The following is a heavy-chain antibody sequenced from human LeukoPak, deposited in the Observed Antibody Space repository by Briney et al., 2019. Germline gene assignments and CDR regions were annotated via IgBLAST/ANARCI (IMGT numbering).Heavy chain of an antibody. D-gene: IGHD3-10*02. CDR2: ISYDGSNK. J-gene: IGHJ6*04. CDR3: AELGITMIGGV. V-gene: IGHV3-30*18. CDR1: GFTFSNYG. Sequence: GRSLRLSCAASGFTFSNYGMHWVRQAPGKGLEWVAVISYDGSNKYYGDSVKGRFTISRDNSKNTLYLQMNSLRAEDTAVYYCAELGITMIGGVWGKGTTVTISS.